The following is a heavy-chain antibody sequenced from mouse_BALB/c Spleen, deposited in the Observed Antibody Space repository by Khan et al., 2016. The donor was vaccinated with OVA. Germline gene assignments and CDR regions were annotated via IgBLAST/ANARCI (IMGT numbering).Heavy chain of an antibody. V-gene: IGHV9-3*02. CDR3: ARGNYYGSNSWFAY. CDR2: INTNTGEP. J-gene: IGHJ3*01. D-gene: IGHD1-1*01. CDR1: GYTFTNYG. Sequence: QIQLVQSGPELKKPGETVKISCKASGYTFTNYGINWVKQAPGKGLKWMGWINTNTGEPTYAEEFKGRFAFSLETSASTAYLQLNNLKNEDTATYFCARGNYYGSNSWFAYWGQGTLVTVSA.